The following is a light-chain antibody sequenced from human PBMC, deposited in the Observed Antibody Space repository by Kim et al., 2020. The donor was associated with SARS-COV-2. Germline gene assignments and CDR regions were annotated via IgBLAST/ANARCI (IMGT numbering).Light chain of an antibody. CDR2: VDS. V-gene: IGLV3-21*02. J-gene: IGLJ1*01. CDR1: HSGSKS. Sequence: APGDTARIPWWGNHSGSKSVHWYQRKPGQDPVLVLYVDSDRPSGIPDRFSGSSSEDTAILSIRRVEAGDEADCYCQVGDSDTDQSVFGTGTKVTVL. CDR3: QVGDSDTDQSV.